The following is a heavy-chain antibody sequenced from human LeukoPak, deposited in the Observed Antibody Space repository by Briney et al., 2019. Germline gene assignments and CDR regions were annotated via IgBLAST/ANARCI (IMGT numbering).Heavy chain of an antibody. CDR3: ASGVTEYSSSSGAFDI. Sequence: SVKVSCKASGGTFSSYAISWVRQAPGQGLEWMGGIIPIFGTANYAQKFQGRVTITTDESTSTAYMELSSLRSEDTAVYYCASGVTEYSSSSGAFDIWGQGTTVTVSS. D-gene: IGHD6-6*01. CDR2: IIPIFGTA. J-gene: IGHJ3*02. CDR1: GGTFSSYA. V-gene: IGHV1-69*05.